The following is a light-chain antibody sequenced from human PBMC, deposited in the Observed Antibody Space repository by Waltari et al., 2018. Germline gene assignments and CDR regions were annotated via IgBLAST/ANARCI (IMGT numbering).Light chain of an antibody. CDR1: SGSIASHY. J-gene: IGLJ3*02. CDR2: EDN. Sequence: FMLTQPHSVSQSPGKTVTISCTRSSGSIASHYVQWYQQRPGSSPTTVIYEDNQRPSGVPDRFSGSIDSSSNSASLTISGLKTEDEADYYCQSYDTSNRVFGGGTKVTVL. V-gene: IGLV6-57*01. CDR3: QSYDTSNRV.